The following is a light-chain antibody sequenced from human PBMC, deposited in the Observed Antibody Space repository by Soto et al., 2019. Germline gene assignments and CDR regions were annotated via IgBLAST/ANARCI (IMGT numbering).Light chain of an antibody. J-gene: IGKJ1*01. V-gene: IGKV3-11*01. CDR3: QHRSNWPWT. CDR1: QSVSSY. CDR2: DAS. Sequence: EIVLTQSPATLSLSPGERATLSCRASQSVSSYLAWYQQKPGQAPRLLIYDASNRATGIPARFSGSGSGTDITLTISSLEPEDFAVYYCQHRSNWPWTFGQGIKVEIK.